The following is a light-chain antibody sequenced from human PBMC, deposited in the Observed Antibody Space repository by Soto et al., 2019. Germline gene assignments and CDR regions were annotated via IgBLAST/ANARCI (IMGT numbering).Light chain of an antibody. CDR1: QSVSSIY. Sequence: EIVLTQSPGTLSLSPGERATLSCRASQSVSSIYLAWYQQKPGQAPRLLIYGASSRPTGIPDRFSGSGSGTDFTLTISSLEPEDFAVYYCNKKVGPALTFGGGTKVEI. J-gene: IGKJ4*01. CDR2: GAS. CDR3: NKKVGPALT. V-gene: IGKV3-20*01.